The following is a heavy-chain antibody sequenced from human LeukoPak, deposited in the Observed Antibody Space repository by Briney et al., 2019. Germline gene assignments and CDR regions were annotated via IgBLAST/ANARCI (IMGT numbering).Heavy chain of an antibody. CDR1: GFTFSSYA. CDR3: AREGRYYFDY. Sequence: GGSLRLSCAASGFTFSSYAMHWVRQAPGKGLEWVAVISYDGSNKYYADSVKGRFTISRDNSKNTLYLQMNSLRAEDTAVYYCAREGRYYFDYWGQGTLVTVSS. V-gene: IGHV3-30-3*01. J-gene: IGHJ4*02. CDR2: ISYDGSNK. D-gene: IGHD4-17*01.